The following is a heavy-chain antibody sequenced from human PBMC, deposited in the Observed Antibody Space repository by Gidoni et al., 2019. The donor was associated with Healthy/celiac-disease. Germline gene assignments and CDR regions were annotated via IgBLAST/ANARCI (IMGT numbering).Heavy chain of an antibody. CDR2: VDPEDGET. CDR1: GYTFTDYY. CDR3: ATAGPDTAMVNYYYYGMDV. Sequence: EVQLVQSGAEVKKPGATVNISCKVSGYTFTDYYMHWVQQAPGKGLEWMGLVDPEDGETIYAEKFQGRVTITADTSTDTAYMELSSLRSEDTAVYYCATAGPDTAMVNYYYYGMDVWGQGTTVTVSS. J-gene: IGHJ6*02. V-gene: IGHV1-69-2*01. D-gene: IGHD5-18*01.